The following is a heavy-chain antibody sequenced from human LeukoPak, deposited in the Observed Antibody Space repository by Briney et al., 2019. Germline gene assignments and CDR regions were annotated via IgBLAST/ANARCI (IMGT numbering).Heavy chain of an antibody. CDR1: GFTFSSYS. CDR3: ARDHHHGVRDTPPGGY. CDR2: ISSSSSYI. J-gene: IGHJ4*02. Sequence: PGGSLRLSCAASGFTFSSYSMNWVRQAPGKGLEWVSSISSSSSYIYYADSVKGRFTISRDNAKNSLYLQMNSLRAEDTAVYYCARDHHHGVRDTPPGGYWGQGTMVTVSS. V-gene: IGHV3-21*01. D-gene: IGHD3-16*01.